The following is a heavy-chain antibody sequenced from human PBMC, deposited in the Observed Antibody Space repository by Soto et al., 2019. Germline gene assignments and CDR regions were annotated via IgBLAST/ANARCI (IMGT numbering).Heavy chain of an antibody. CDR2: ISISSSYI. Sequence: EVQLVESGGGLVKPGGSLRLSCAASGFTFSSYSMNWVRQAPGKGLVWVSSISISSSYIYYADSVKGRFTISRDKAKSSLYLQMNSVRVEVTAVYYFARSDTAMDDFDYWGQGTLVTVSS. D-gene: IGHD5-18*01. J-gene: IGHJ4*02. V-gene: IGHV3-21*01. CDR3: ARSDTAMDDFDY. CDR1: GFTFSSYS.